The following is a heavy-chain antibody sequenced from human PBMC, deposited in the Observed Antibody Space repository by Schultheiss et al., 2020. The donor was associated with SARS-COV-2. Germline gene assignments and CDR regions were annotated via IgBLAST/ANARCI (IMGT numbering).Heavy chain of an antibody. Sequence: SETLSLTCTVSGGSISSGGYSWSWIRQPPGKGLEWIGYIYYSGSTNYNPSLKSRVTISVDTSKNQFSLKLSSVTAADTAVYYCARVGSGWQYYYGMDVWGQGTTVTVSS. J-gene: IGHJ6*02. D-gene: IGHD6-19*01. CDR3: ARVGSGWQYYYGMDV. CDR1: GGSISSGGYS. V-gene: IGHV4-61*08. CDR2: IYYSGST.